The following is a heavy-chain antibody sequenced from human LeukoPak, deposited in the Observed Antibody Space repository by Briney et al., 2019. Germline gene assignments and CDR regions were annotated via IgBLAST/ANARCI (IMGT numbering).Heavy chain of an antibody. Sequence: PSETLSLTCAVYGGSFSGYYWSWIRQPPGKGLEWIGEINHSGSTNYNPSLKSRVTISVDTSKNQFSLKLSSVTAADTAVYYCARVLRDFWSGYHRGYYFDYWGQGTLVTVSS. D-gene: IGHD3-3*01. CDR2: INHSGST. CDR1: GGSFSGYY. J-gene: IGHJ4*02. V-gene: IGHV4-34*01. CDR3: ARVLRDFWSGYHRGYYFDY.